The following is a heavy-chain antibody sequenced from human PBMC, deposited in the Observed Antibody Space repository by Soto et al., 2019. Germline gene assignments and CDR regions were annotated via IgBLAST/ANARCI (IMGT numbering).Heavy chain of an antibody. CDR3: VRDTTGFGYFDS. Sequence: EVQLVESGGGLVQPGGSLRLSCAASGFTFSSYDMHWVRQASGKGLEWVSVIGTAGDTYYSGSVKGRFTISRDSLTTSLCLQMNSLRAGDTAVYYCVRDTTGFGYFDSWGQGTLVTVSS. J-gene: IGHJ4*02. V-gene: IGHV3-13*01. CDR1: GFTFSSYD. CDR2: IGTAGDT. D-gene: IGHD1-1*01.